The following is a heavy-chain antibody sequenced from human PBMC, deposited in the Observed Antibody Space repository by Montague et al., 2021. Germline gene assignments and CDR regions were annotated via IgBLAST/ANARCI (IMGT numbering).Heavy chain of an antibody. CDR3: ARQVGGGHWYFDL. Sequence: SETLSLTCSVSDGTITKTNYWWGWIRQPPGKGLAWIGSVFYSGSTYYNPSPRSRVAISVDVSKNQFSLRLTSVTAAEASVYYCARQVGGGHWYFDLWGRGTLVTVAS. D-gene: IGHD3-16*01. CDR1: DGTITKTNYW. V-gene: IGHV4-39*01. CDR2: VFYSGST. J-gene: IGHJ2*01.